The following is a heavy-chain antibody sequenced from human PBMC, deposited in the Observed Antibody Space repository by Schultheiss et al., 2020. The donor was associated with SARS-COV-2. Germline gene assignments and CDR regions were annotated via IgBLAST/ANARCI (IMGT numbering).Heavy chain of an antibody. CDR3: AREGYCSGGSCHYNWFDP. D-gene: IGHD2-15*01. V-gene: IGHV1-8*01. CDR2: MNPNSGNT. J-gene: IGHJ5*02. CDR1: GYTFTSYD. Sequence: ASVKVSCKASGYTFTSYDINWVRQATGQGLEWMGWMNPNSGNTGYAQKFQGRVTMTRNTSISTAYMELSSLRSEDTAVYYCAREGYCSGGSCHYNWFDPWGQGTLVTVSS.